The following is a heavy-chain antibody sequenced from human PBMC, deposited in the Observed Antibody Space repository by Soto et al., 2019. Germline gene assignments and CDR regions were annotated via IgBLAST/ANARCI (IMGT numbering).Heavy chain of an antibody. CDR2: IYHSGST. J-gene: IGHJ5*02. CDR3: ARGTDR. CDR1: GGSISSGGYS. V-gene: IGHV4-30-2*01. Sequence: SETLSLTCAVSGGSISSGGYSWSWIRQPPGKGLEWIGYIYHSGSTYYNPSLKSRVTISVDRSKNQFSLKLGSVTAADTAVYYCARGTDRWGQGTLVTVSS.